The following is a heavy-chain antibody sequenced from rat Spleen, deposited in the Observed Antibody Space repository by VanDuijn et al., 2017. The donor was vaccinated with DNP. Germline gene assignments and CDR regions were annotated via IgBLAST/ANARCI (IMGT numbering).Heavy chain of an antibody. D-gene: IGHD1-1*01. CDR1: GFSLTNYN. V-gene: IGHV2-30*01. J-gene: IGHJ2*01. CDR2: IWTGGTT. CDR3: TRLTVPFDY. Sequence: QVQLKESGPGLVQPSQTLSLTCTVSGFSLTNYNVHWVRQPTGKGLEWMGIIWTGGTTDYNSALKSRLSISRDTSKSQVFLKMNSLQTEDRAIYFCTRLTVPFDYWGQGVMVTVSS.